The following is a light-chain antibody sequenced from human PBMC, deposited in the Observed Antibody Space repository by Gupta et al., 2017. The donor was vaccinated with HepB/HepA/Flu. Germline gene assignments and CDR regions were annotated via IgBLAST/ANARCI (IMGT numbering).Light chain of an antibody. J-gene: IGLJ2*01. CDR3: CTDAGSNTLV. V-gene: IGLV2-8*01. CDR2: DVS. CDR1: SSDVGAYNY. Sequence: QSALTQPTSASGSPGPSVTISCTGTSSDVGAYNYVSWYQQHPDKSHNLMFYDVSNRPAGVPGSFSVSKSCDTASLTVSGRLEEEEADYYGCTDAGSNTLVFGGGTKLTVL.